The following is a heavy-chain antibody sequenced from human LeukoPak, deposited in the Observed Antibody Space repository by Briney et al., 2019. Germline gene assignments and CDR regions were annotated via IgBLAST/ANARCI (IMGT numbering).Heavy chain of an antibody. Sequence: SETLSLTCTVSGGSITIDYWSWIRQPAGKGLEWIGRLHNSGTTKYNPSLESRVTMSLDTSKNQFSLKVTSVTAADTAVHYCARDRSRTFDYWGQGILVTVSP. V-gene: IGHV4-4*07. J-gene: IGHJ4*02. CDR2: LHNSGTT. CDR3: ARDRSRTFDY. CDR1: GGSITIDY. D-gene: IGHD1-7*01.